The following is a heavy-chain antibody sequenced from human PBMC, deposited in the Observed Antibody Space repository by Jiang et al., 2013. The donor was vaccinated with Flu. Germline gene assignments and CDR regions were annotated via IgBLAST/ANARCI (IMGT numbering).Heavy chain of an antibody. Sequence: PGLVKPSETLSLTCTVSGYSISSGYYWGWIRQPPGKGLEWIGSIYHRDSTYYNPSLKSRVTISVDTSKNQFSLKLSSVTAADTAVYYCARVHDFWSGYYCWFDPWGQGTLVTVSS. CDR3: ARVHDFWSGYYCWFDP. V-gene: IGHV4-38-2*02. CDR1: GYSISSGYY. J-gene: IGHJ5*02. D-gene: IGHD3-3*01. CDR2: IYHRDST.